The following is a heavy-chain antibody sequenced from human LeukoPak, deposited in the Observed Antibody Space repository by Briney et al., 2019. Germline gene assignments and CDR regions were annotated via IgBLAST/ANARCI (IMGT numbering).Heavy chain of an antibody. CDR1: GGTFSQYA. D-gene: IGHD3-9*01. V-gene: IGHV1-69*01. CDR2: IIPMFNKA. J-gene: IGHJ6*03. CDR3: ASMWGRSDSLDYYYYYYMDV. Sequence: GSSVKVSCKVSGGTFSQYAVNWVRQAPGQGLEWMGGIIPMFNKANYAQKFQGRVTITADESTSTSYMELSSLSSEDTAIYYCASMWGRSDSLDYYYYYYMDVWGKGTTVTISS.